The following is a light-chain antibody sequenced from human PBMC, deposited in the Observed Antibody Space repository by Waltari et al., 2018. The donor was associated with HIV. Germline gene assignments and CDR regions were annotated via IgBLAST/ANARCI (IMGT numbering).Light chain of an antibody. CDR1: SGDIGGYND. CDR2: EVR. Sequence: QSALTQPASVSGSPGQSITISCTGTSGDIGGYNDVSWYQQHPGKAPKLMIYEVRNRPSGVSNRFSASKSGNTASLTISGLQAEDEADYYCSSYTTTSTLILFGGGTRLTVL. CDR3: SSYTTTSTLIL. V-gene: IGLV2-14*01. J-gene: IGLJ2*01.